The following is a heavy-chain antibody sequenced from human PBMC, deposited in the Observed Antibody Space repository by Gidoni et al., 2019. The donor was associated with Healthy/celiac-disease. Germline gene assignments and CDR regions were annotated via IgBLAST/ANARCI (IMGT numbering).Heavy chain of an antibody. J-gene: IGHJ6*02. CDR1: GGTFSSYA. D-gene: IGHD3-9*01. CDR3: ARAGYDILTGYSSYYYYGMDV. CDR2: IIPIFGTA. V-gene: IGHV1-69*06. Sequence: QVQLVQSGAEVKKPGSSVKVSCKASGGTFSSYAISWVRQAPGQGLEWMGGIIPIFGTANYAQKCQGRVTITADKSTSTAYMELSSLRSEDTAVYYCARAGYDILTGYSSYYYYGMDVWGQGTTVTVSS.